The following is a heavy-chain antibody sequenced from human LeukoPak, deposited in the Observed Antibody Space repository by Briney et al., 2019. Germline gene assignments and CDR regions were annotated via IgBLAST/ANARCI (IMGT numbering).Heavy chain of an antibody. J-gene: IGHJ4*02. CDR3: ARDPDSDYDFDY. CDR2: INSNGAVI. Sequence: PGGSLRLSCAASGFSFSDYGMNWVRRAPGKGLEWLSHINSNGAVISYADSVKGRFTISRDTAKSSLYLQMNSLKIEDTAIYFCARDPDSDYDFDYWGQGTLVTVSS. V-gene: IGHV3-48*01. CDR1: GFSFSDYG. D-gene: IGHD4-11*01.